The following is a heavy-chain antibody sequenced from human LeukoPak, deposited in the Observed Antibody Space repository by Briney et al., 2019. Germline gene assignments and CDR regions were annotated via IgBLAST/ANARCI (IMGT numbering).Heavy chain of an antibody. D-gene: IGHD2-15*01. CDR1: GYTFTSYG. Sequence: ASVKVSCRASGYTFTSYGISWVRQAPGQGLEWMGWISAYNGNTNYAQKLQGRVTMTTDTSTSTAYMELRSLRSDDTAVYYCARCGPYCSGGSCYQFDYWGQGTLVTVSS. CDR2: ISAYNGNT. V-gene: IGHV1-18*01. CDR3: ARCGPYCSGGSCYQFDY. J-gene: IGHJ4*02.